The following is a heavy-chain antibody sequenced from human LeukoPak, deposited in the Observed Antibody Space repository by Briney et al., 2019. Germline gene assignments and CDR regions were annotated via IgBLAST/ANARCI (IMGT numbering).Heavy chain of an antibody. J-gene: IGHJ4*02. CDR1: GFTFSNHW. CDR2: INTDGSST. V-gene: IGHV3-74*01. Sequence: GGFLRLSCAASGFTFSNHWMNWVRQAPGKGLVWVSRINTDGSSTTYADSVKGRFTISRDNAKNTLYLQMNSLKNEDTAVYYCTRDRVWNSFDSWGQGTLVTVSS. CDR3: TRDRVWNSFDS. D-gene: IGHD1-1*01.